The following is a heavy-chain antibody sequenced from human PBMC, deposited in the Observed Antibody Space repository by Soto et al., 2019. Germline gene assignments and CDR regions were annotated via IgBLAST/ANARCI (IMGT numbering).Heavy chain of an antibody. V-gene: IGHV3-30*18. CDR1: GFTFSSYG. D-gene: IGHD2-15*01. J-gene: IGHJ4*02. Sequence: PGGSLRLSCAASGFTFSSYGMHWVRQAPGKGLEWVAVISYDGSNKYYADSVKGRFTISRDNSKNTLYLQMNSLRAEDTAVYYCAKRIRYCSGGSCYSGDTNFDYWGQGTLVTVSS. CDR3: AKRIRYCSGGSCYSGDTNFDY. CDR2: ISYDGSNK.